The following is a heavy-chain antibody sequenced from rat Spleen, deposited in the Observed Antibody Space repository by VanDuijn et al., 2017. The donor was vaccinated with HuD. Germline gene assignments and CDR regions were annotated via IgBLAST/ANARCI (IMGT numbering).Heavy chain of an antibody. CDR1: GFIFSRYW. CDR2: INTDGSNT. CDR3: ARHGYGGYSGPFAY. D-gene: IGHD1-11*01. Sequence: EVQLVESGGGLVQPGRSMKLSCVASGFIFSRYWMYWVRQAPGKGLEWVSSINTDGSNTYYRDSVKGRFTISRDNAKSTLYLQMDSLRSEDTATYYCARHGYGGYSGPFAYWGQGTLVTVSS. J-gene: IGHJ3*01. V-gene: IGHV5-58*01.